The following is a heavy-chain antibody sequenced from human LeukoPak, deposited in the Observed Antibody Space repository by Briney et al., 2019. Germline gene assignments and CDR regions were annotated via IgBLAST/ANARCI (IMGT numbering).Heavy chain of an antibody. V-gene: IGHV5-51*01. CDR3: AKIDRTYCSRSSCYALDY. Sequence: RESLKISCKGSGYSFTSYWIGWVRQMPGKGLEWMGIIYPGDSDTRYSPSFQGQVTISADKSISTAYLQWSSLKASDTAMYYCAKIDRTYCSRSSCYALDYWGQGTLVTVSS. J-gene: IGHJ4*02. CDR2: IYPGDSDT. CDR1: GYSFTSYW. D-gene: IGHD2-2*01.